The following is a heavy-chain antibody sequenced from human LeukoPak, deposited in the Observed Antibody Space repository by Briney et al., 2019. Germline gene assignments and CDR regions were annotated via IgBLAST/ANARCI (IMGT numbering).Heavy chain of an antibody. V-gene: IGHV4-39*07. CDR1: GGSISSSSYY. J-gene: IGHJ4*02. Sequence: PSETLSLTCTVSGGSISSSSYYWGWIRQPPGKGLEWIGSIYYSGSTYYNPSLKSRVTISVHTSKNQFSLKLSSVTAADTAVYYCARDNPEGDIVVVPAAIYRGTGGFDYWGQGALVTVSS. CDR2: IYYSGST. CDR3: ARDNPEGDIVVVPAAIYRGTGGFDY. D-gene: IGHD2-2*02.